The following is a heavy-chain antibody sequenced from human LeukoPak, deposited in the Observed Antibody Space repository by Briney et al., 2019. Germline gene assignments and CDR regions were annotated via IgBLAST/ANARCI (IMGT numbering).Heavy chain of an antibody. J-gene: IGHJ4*02. D-gene: IGHD3-3*02. CDR1: GYTFTSYG. CDR2: ISAYNGNT. CDR3: ARQISYRVLGNHRRKTHFDY. V-gene: IGHV1-18*01. Sequence: ASVKVPCKASGYTFTSYGISWVRQAPGQGLEWMGWISAYNGNTNYAQKLQGRATMTTDTSTSTAYMELRSLRSDDTAVYYCARQISYRVLGNHRRKTHFDYWGQGTLVTVSS.